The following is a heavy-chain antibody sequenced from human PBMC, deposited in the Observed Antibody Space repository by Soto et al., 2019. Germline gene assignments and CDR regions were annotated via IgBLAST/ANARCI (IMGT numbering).Heavy chain of an antibody. CDR2: INHSGST. J-gene: IGHJ5*02. Sequence: SETLSLTCAVYGGSLGVYYWGGIGKPPGKGLEWIGEINHSGSTNYNPSLKSRVTISVDTSKNQFSLKLSSVAAADTAVYYCARGAVITIFGVATKGFGPWGQGTLVTVSS. D-gene: IGHD3-3*01. CDR1: GGSLGVYY. CDR3: ARGAVITIFGVATKGFGP. V-gene: IGHV4-34*01.